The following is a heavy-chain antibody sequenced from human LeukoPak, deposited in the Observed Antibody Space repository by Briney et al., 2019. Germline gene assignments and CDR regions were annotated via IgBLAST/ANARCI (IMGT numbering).Heavy chain of an antibody. CDR3: ARDLAYGDDGL. CDR2: IDTDGSRT. D-gene: IGHD4-17*01. Sequence: GGSLRLSCAASGFIFSSYWMHWVRQAPGKGRMWVSRIDTDGSRTGYADYVKGRFTISRDNAKNSLYLQMNSLRADDTAVYYCARDLAYGDDGLWGQGTLVTVSS. J-gene: IGHJ4*02. CDR1: GFIFSSYW. V-gene: IGHV3-74*01.